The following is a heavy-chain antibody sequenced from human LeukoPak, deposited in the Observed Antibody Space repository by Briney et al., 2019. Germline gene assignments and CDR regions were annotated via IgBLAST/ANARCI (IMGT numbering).Heavy chain of an antibody. Sequence: ASVKVSCKASGYTFTGYYMHWVRQAPGQGLEWMGWINPNSGGTNYAQKFQGRVTMTRDTSISTAYMELSTLRSDDTAVYYCARDRITMIVGPGYWGQGTLVTVSS. CDR2: INPNSGGT. CDR1: GYTFTGYY. V-gene: IGHV1-2*02. J-gene: IGHJ4*02. CDR3: ARDRITMIVGPGY. D-gene: IGHD3-22*01.